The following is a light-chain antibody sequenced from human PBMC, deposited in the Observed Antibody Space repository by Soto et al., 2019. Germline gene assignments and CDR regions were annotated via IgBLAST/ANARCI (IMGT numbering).Light chain of an antibody. CDR1: SSDVGGYNY. CDR3: SSYTSSRTWV. V-gene: IGLV2-14*01. J-gene: IGLJ3*02. Sequence: QSALTQPASVSGSPGQSITISCTGTSSDVGGYNYVSWYQQHPGKAPKLMIYEVTYRPSGVSNRFSGSRSGNTASLTISGLQAEDEADYYCSSYTSSRTWVFGGGTKVTVL. CDR2: EVT.